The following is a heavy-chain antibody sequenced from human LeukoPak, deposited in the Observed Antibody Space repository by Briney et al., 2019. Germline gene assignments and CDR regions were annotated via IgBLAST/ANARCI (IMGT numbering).Heavy chain of an antibody. Sequence: GRSLRLSCAASGFTFSRYGMHWVRQAPGKGLEWVAVVSYSGTNIYYADSVKGRFIISRDNSKNTVYLQMNSLRAEDTAVYHCARDRNRDGYNFLDWYFDLWGRGTLVTVSS. D-gene: IGHD5-24*01. CDR3: ARDRNRDGYNFLDWYFDL. CDR2: VSYSGTNI. CDR1: GFTFSRYG. J-gene: IGHJ2*01. V-gene: IGHV3-30*03.